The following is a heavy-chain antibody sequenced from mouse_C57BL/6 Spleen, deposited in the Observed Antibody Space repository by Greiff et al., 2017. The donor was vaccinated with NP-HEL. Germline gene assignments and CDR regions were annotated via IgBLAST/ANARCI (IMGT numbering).Heavy chain of an antibody. CDR2: INPNNGGT. V-gene: IGHV1-18*01. J-gene: IGHJ1*03. CDR1: GYTFTDYN. CDR3: ARWDYYGSSYNTPYCYFDV. D-gene: IGHD1-1*01. Sequence: VQLQQSGPELVKPGASVKIPCKASGYTFTDYNMDWVKQSHGKSLEWIGDINPNNGGTIYNQKFKGKATLTVDKSSSTAYMELRSLTSEATAVYYCARWDYYGSSYNTPYCYFDVWGTGTTVTVSS.